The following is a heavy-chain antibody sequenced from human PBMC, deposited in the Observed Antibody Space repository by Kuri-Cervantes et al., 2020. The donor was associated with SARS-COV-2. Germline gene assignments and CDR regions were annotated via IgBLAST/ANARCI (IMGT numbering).Heavy chain of an antibody. D-gene: IGHD6-19*01. V-gene: IGHV1-8*01. CDR3: TRRAVTRDY. CDR2: MNPNTGVT. Sequence: ASLMVSCKASGYTFTNYYINWGRQATGQGLEWMGWMNPNTGVTGYTQKFQDRITMTRDTSVSTAYMELSSMTFADTATYYCTRRAVTRDYWGQGTLVTVSS. J-gene: IGHJ4*02. CDR1: GYTFTNYY.